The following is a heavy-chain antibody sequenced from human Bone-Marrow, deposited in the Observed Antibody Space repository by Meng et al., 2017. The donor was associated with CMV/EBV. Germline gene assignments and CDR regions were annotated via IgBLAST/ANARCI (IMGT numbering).Heavy chain of an antibody. CDR3: ARLTVVVPAAISWFDP. CDR2: IYPGDSDT. J-gene: IGHJ5*02. CDR1: GYIFTSYW. V-gene: IGHV5-51*01. D-gene: IGHD2-2*01. Sequence: GGSLRLSCKGSGYIFTSYWIGWVRQMPGKGLEWMGIIYPGDSDTRYSPSFQGQVTISADKSISTAYLQWSSLKASDTAMYYCARLTVVVPAAISWFDPWGQGTLVTVSS.